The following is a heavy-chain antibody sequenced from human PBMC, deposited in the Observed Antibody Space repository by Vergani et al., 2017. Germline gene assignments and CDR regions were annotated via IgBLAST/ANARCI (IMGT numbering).Heavy chain of an antibody. CDR3: ARGVLDSKYRHNWFGP. J-gene: IGHJ5*02. V-gene: IGHV1-8*01. Sequence: QEQLVQSGAEVRKPGASVKVSCKASGYNFTSFDINWVRLATGPGLVWMGWMNPKSGNTAYAAKFQGRITMTRDSSTDTAYMEMKSLRSEDTAIYFCARGVLDSKYRHNWFGPWGQGTVVTVSS. D-gene: IGHD3/OR15-3a*01. CDR2: MNPKSGNT. CDR1: GYNFTSFD.